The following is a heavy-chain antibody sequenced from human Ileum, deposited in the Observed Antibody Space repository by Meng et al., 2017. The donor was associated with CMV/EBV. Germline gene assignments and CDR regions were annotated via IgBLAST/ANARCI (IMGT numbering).Heavy chain of an antibody. CDR1: GFTFSTFG. D-gene: IGHD1-1*01. CDR3: AAFEIMTTGTFNF. CDR2: IRYDGSTK. Sequence: GESLKISCAASGFTFSTFGMHWVRQAPGKGLAWVAFIRYDGSTKYYVDSVKGRFTISRDNSKNMLYLQMNALGAEDTAVYYCAAFEIMTTGTFNFWGRGTLVTVSS. J-gene: IGHJ4*02. V-gene: IGHV3-30*02.